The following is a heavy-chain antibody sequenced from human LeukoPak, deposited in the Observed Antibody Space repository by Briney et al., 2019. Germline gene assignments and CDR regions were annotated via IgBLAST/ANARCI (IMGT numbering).Heavy chain of an antibody. CDR3: ARDQEGFDY. V-gene: IGHV1-46*01. J-gene: IGHJ4*02. CDR1: GYTFTSYY. Sequence: LWASAKVSCKASGYTFTSYYMHWVRQAPGQGLEWMGIINPSGGSTSYAQKFQGRVTVTRDTTTSTVHMELSGLRSEDTAVYYCARDQEGFDYWGQGTLVTVSS. CDR2: INPSGGST.